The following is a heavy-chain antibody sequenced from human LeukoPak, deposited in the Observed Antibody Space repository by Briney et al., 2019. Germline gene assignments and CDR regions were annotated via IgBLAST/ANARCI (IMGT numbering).Heavy chain of an antibody. J-gene: IGHJ5*02. CDR1: GFNFSSYR. D-gene: IGHD3-3*01. Sequence: GGSLSLSCAASGFNFSSYRMNWVRPAPGKGLDGVSSISSNRSYLHYPDSLKGRFTISRDNAKNKLYLQMNSLRAEDTAVYYCARVYSTIFGVVRNWFDPWGQGTLVTVSS. CDR3: ARVYSTIFGVVRNWFDP. CDR2: ISSNRSYL. V-gene: IGHV3-21*01.